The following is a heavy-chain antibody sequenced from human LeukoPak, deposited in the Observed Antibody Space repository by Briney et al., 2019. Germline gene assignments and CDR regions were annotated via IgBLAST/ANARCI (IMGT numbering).Heavy chain of an antibody. CDR1: GFTFSSNW. Sequence: GGALRLTCAASGFTFSSNWMHWVRQAPGKGLVWVSRIISNENSATYADSVKGRFTISRDNAKNTLYLQMNSLRAEDTAVYYCVRGGIASAFDIWGQGTMVTVSS. D-gene: IGHD6-13*01. CDR2: IISNENSA. J-gene: IGHJ3*02. CDR3: VRGGIASAFDI. V-gene: IGHV3-74*01.